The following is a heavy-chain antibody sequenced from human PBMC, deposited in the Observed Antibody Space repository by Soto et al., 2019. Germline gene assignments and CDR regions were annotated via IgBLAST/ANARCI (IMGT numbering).Heavy chain of an antibody. V-gene: IGHV3-49*03. CDR2: IRSKAYGGTT. D-gene: IGHD3-16*02. Sequence: PGGSLRLSCTTSGFTFGDYTMSWFRQAPGKGLEWVGFIRSKAYGGTTEYDASVKDRFTISRDESRSIAYLQMNSLKTVDSAVYYCTSFRGFYDYVWGSYRYDSFDYWGQGT. J-gene: IGHJ4*02. CDR1: GFTFGDYT. CDR3: TSFRGFYDYVWGSYRYDSFDY.